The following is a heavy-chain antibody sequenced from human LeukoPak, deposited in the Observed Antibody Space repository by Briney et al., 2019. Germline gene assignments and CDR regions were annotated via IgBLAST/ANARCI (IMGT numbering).Heavy chain of an antibody. V-gene: IGHV1-69*05. CDR1: GGTFSSYA. CDR2: IIPIFGTA. D-gene: IGHD6-19*01. J-gene: IGHJ4*02. CDR3: ARVGSSGWYVDLEPSKLDSFDY. Sequence: SVKVSCKASGGTFSSYAISWVRQAPGQGLEWMGGIIPIFGTANYAQKFQGRVTITRDTSASTAYMELSSLRSEDTAVYYCARVGSSGWYVDLEPSKLDSFDYWGQGTLVTVSS.